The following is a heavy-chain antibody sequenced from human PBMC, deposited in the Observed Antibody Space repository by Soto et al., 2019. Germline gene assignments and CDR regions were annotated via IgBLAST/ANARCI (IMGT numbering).Heavy chain of an antibody. J-gene: IGHJ4*02. Sequence: EVQLVESGGGLIQPGGSLRLSCAASGFTVSTNYMSWVRQAPGKGLELVSVIYSDGSKFYADSVTGRFTISRDNSRNTLFLQMHSLRVEDTAVYYCHTLRGDYWGQGTLVTVSS. D-gene: IGHD5-18*01. CDR3: HTLRGDY. CDR2: IYSDGSK. CDR1: GFTVSTNY. V-gene: IGHV3-53*01.